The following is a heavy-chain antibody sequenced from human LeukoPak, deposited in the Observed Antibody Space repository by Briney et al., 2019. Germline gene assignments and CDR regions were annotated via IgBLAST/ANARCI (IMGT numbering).Heavy chain of an antibody. J-gene: IGHJ3*02. CDR1: GFTFSSYG. CDR3: AGGLRPRINALDI. CDR2: IRYDGSNK. D-gene: IGHD2-15*01. Sequence: GGSLRLSCAASGFTFSSYGMHWVRQAPGKGLEWVAFIRYDGSNKYYADSVKGRFTISRDNSKNTLYLQMNSLRAEDTAVYYCAGGLRPRINALDIWGQGTMVTVSS. V-gene: IGHV3-30*02.